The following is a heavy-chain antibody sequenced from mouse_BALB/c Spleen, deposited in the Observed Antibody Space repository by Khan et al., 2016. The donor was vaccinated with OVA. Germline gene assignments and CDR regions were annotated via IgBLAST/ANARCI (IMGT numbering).Heavy chain of an antibody. CDR2: ISSCGSYT. V-gene: IGHV5-9-3*01. CDR1: GFTFSNYG. Sequence: EVELVESGGGLVKPGGSLKFSCAASGFTFSNYGMSWVRQPPAKSLEWVATISSCGSYTYYPASVKGRFTISRDTSNNTLFLKMSSLSTEDTAMAYCARTPGYYGSNYFDYWGQGTTLTVSS. CDR3: ARTPGYYGSNYFDY. J-gene: IGHJ2*01. D-gene: IGHD1-1*01.